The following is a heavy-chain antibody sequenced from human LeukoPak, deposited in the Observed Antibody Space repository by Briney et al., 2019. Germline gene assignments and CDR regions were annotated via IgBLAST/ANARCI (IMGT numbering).Heavy chain of an antibody. Sequence: ASVKVSCTASGYTFTVYYMHWVRQAPGQGLEWMGWINPNSGGTNYAQKFQGRVTMTRDTSISTAYMELSRLRSDDTAVYYCARGYCGGDCYSVDWFDPWGQGTLVTVSS. CDR2: INPNSGGT. CDR1: GYTFTVYY. V-gene: IGHV1-2*02. D-gene: IGHD2-21*02. CDR3: ARGYCGGDCYSVDWFDP. J-gene: IGHJ5*02.